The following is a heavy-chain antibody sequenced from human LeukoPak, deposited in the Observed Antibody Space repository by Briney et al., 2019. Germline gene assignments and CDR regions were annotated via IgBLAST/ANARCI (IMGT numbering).Heavy chain of an antibody. CDR3: ARGGTVTYYFDH. J-gene: IGHJ4*02. CDR1: GYNYSDYD. CDR2: TSTGGRTV. Sequence: GGSLRLSCTASGYNYSDYDMNWLRQAPGKGLEWLSYTSTGGRTVKYAASVKGRFTISRDNASSSLYLQMTNLRVDDTAVYFCARGGTVTYYFDHWGQGILVAVSS. V-gene: IGHV3-48*03. D-gene: IGHD4-17*01.